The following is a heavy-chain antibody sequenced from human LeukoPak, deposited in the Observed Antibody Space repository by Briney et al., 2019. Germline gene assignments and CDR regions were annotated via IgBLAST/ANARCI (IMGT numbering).Heavy chain of an antibody. V-gene: IGHV5-51*01. CDR3: ARRRIQLLWSTLHSYYFDS. J-gene: IGHJ4*02. Sequence: GESLKISCKGSGYSFTNYWIGWERQMPGKGLEWMGIIYPGDPDTRYSPSFQGQVTISADKSISTAYLQWSSLKASDTAMYYCARRRIQLLWSTLHSYYFDSWGQGTLVTVSS. D-gene: IGHD5-18*01. CDR1: GYSFTNYW. CDR2: IYPGDPDT.